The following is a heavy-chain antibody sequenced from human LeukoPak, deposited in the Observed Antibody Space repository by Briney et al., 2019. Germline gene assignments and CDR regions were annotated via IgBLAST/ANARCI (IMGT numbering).Heavy chain of an antibody. J-gene: IGHJ4*01. CDR1: GLTLNNYW. CDR2: TKSNGSST. CDR3: ARTGGGNSRFDY. V-gene: IGHV3-74*01. D-gene: IGHD4-23*01. Sequence: GGSLRLSCVASGLTLNNYWMHWVRQAPGKGLVWVSRTKSNGSSTNYADSVKDRFTISRDSAKNTLYLQMNSLRAEDTAVYYCARTGGGNSRFDYWGHGTLVTVSS.